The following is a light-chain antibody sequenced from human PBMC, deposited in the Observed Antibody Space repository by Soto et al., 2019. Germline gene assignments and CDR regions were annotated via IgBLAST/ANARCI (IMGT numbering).Light chain of an antibody. V-gene: IGKV3-20*01. Sequence: VLMQSPVSLSLSPGERVTLSCKASQNISNNYIAWYQQKPGQPHRLLIYGACSRATGIPDRFSGSGSGTDFTLTLRRLEPEDFAVYCWLQDGSSTSFGQGTRLEI. CDR2: GAC. J-gene: IGKJ5*01. CDR3: LQDGSSTS. CDR1: QNISNNY.